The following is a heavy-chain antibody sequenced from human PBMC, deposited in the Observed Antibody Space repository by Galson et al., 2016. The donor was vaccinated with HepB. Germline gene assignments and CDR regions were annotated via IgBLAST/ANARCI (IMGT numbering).Heavy chain of an antibody. J-gene: IGHJ3*02. Sequence: SLRLSCAASGFTFRNYGMHWVRQAPGKGLEWVALISNDGSIKYYADSVKGRFTISRDNSKNTLYLQMHSLRVEDTAVYYCAKDDDDYNDAFDIWGQGTMVTVSS. V-gene: IGHV3-30*18. CDR1: GFTFRNYG. CDR2: ISNDGSIK. CDR3: AKDDDDYNDAFDI. D-gene: IGHD5-24*01.